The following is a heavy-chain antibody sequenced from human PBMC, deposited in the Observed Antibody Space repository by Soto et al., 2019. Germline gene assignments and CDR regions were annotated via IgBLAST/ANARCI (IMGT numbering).Heavy chain of an antibody. CDR1: GGSISSTNW. CDR3: ATLPPRIVVVVLPIPS. V-gene: IGHV4-4*02. D-gene: IGHD2-15*01. Sequence: QVQLQQSGPRLARPSGTLALTCVVSGGSISSTNWWTWVRQTPGKGLEWIGEIYHTGRTKCNPSLKNRVTIYVDKSHNQSSLNLMPVTAAHTAVYYCATLPPRIVVVVLPIPSWGQGTLVTVS. CDR2: IYHTGRT. J-gene: IGHJ4*02.